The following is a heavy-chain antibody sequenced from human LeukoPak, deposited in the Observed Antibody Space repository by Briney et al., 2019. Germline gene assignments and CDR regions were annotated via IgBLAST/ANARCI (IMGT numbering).Heavy chain of an antibody. CDR2: MNPNSGNT. Sequence: ASVKVSCKASGYTFTSYDINWVRQATGQGLEGMGWMNPNSGNTGYAQKFQGRVTMTRNTSISTAYMELSSLRSEDTAVYYCARLPRRYCGGDCYQDAFDIWGQGTMVTVSS. V-gene: IGHV1-8*01. J-gene: IGHJ3*02. CDR1: GYTFTSYD. CDR3: ARLPRRYCGGDCYQDAFDI. D-gene: IGHD2-21*02.